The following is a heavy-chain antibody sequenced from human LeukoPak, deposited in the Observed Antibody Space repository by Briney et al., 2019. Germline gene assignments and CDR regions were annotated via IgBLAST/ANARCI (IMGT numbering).Heavy chain of an antibody. J-gene: IGHJ4*02. CDR2: IYYSGGT. Sequence: PSQTLSLTCTVSGGSISSGDYSWSWIRQHPGKGLEWIGYIYYSGGTSYNPSLKSRVTISVDTSKNQFSLRLSSVVAADTAVYHCVRSHAGHDSTFVYWGQGTLVTVSS. V-gene: IGHV4-31*03. CDR3: VRSHAGHDSTFVY. CDR1: GGSISSGDYS. D-gene: IGHD2-15*01.